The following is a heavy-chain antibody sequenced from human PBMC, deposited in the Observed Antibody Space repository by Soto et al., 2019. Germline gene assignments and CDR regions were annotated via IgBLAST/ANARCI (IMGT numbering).Heavy chain of an antibody. J-gene: IGHJ4*02. CDR1: GGSIKYYY. V-gene: IGHV4-59*01. CDR2: IYYSGST. Sequence: QVQLQESGPGLVKPSETLSLTCTVSGGSIKYYYWSWIRQPPGKGLEWIGYIYYSGSTKYNPSRKSRVTLSIDTSKNQFSLKLSSVTAADSAVYYCAREALATPPDCWGQGTLVTVSS. D-gene: IGHD2-15*01. CDR3: AREALATPPDC.